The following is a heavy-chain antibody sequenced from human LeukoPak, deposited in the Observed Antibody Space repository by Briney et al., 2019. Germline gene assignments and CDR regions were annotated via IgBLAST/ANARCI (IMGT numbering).Heavy chain of an antibody. J-gene: IGHJ4*02. Sequence: GGSLRLSCAASGFTFSSYWMHWVRHAPGKGLVWVSHINPAGSTTFYADSVKGRFTISRDNAKNTVYLQMSSVGAEDTAVYYCGRGMIRAYGSDYWGQGTLVTVSS. D-gene: IGHD3-10*01. V-gene: IGHV3-74*01. CDR1: GFTFSSYW. CDR3: GRGMIRAYGSDY. CDR2: INPAGSTT.